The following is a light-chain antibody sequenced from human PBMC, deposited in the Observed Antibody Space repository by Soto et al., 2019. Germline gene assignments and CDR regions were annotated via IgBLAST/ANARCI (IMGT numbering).Light chain of an antibody. J-gene: IGKJ2*01. Sequence: DIQMTQSPSSLSASVGDRVTISCRASQSISSYLHWYQQKPGKAPKLLIYAASSLQSGVPSRFSGSGSGTDFTPTIRSLQPEDFATYYCQQSYSTLYTFGQGTKLEIK. CDR3: QQSYSTLYT. V-gene: IGKV1-39*01. CDR2: AAS. CDR1: QSISSY.